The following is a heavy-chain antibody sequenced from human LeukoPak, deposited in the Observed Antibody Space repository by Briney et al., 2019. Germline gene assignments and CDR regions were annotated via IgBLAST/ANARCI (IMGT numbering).Heavy chain of an antibody. J-gene: IGHJ4*02. CDR1: GYTFTSYG. Sequence: ASVKVSCKASGYTFTSYGISWVRQAPGQGLEWMGWISAYNGNTNYAQKLQGRVTMTTDTSTSTAYMELRSLRSDDTAVYYCARGKTTVYCGGDCYDFDYWGQGTLVTVSS. CDR3: ARGKTTVYCGGDCYDFDY. CDR2: ISAYNGNT. V-gene: IGHV1-18*01. D-gene: IGHD2-21*02.